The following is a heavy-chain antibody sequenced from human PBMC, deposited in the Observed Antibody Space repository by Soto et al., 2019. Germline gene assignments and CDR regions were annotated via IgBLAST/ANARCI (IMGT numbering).Heavy chain of an antibody. CDR2: ISAYNGNT. CDR3: ARGYCSGGSCWTFDY. Sequence: ASVKVSCKASGYTFTSYGISWVRQAPGQGLEWMGWISAYNGNTNYARKLQGRVTMTTDTSTSTAYMELRSLRSDDTAVYYCARGYCSGGSCWTFDYWGQGTLVTVSS. D-gene: IGHD2-15*01. V-gene: IGHV1-18*01. CDR1: GYTFTSYG. J-gene: IGHJ4*02.